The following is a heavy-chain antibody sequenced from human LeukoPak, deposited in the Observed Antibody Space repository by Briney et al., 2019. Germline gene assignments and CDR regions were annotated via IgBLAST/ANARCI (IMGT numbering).Heavy chain of an antibody. D-gene: IGHD6-13*01. CDR3: ARAHSSSWYYMYYGMDV. V-gene: IGHV3-9*01. CDR1: GFTFDDYA. J-gene: IGHJ6*02. Sequence: GGSLRLSCAASGFTFDDYAMHWVRQAPGKGLEWVSGISWNSGSIGYADSVKGRFTISRDNSKNTLYLQMNSLRAEDTAVYYCARAHSSSWYYMYYGMDVWGQGTTVTVSS. CDR2: ISWNSGSI.